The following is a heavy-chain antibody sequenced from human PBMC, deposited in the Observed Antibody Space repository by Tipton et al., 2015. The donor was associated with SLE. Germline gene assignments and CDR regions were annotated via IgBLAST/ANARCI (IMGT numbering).Heavy chain of an antibody. CDR1: GFTFSSYA. J-gene: IGHJ4*02. Sequence: SLRLSCAASGFTFSSYAMHWVRQAPGKGLKWVAVISYDGSNKYYADSVKGRFTISRNNSKNTLYLQMNSLRAEDTAVYYCASSLLTVFAGFDYWGQGTLVTVSS. V-gene: IGHV3-30*04. CDR3: ASSLLTVFAGFDY. CDR2: ISYDGSNK. D-gene: IGHD3-3*01.